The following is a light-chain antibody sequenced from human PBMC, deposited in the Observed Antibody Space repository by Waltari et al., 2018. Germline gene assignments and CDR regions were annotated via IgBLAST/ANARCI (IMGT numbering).Light chain of an antibody. Sequence: RGRQRVSRALYWYQQKPGPDPRLLIYGASPRGTGIPARLSGSGFGTSFRLTISRLEPDDFAVNDCQHSLRLPVTFGQGTTVEI. J-gene: IGKJ1*01. CDR2: GAS. CDR3: QHSLRLPVT. CDR1: QRVSRA. V-gene: IGKV3D-15*01.